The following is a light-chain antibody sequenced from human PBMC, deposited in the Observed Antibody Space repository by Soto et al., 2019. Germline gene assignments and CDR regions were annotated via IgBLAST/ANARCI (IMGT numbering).Light chain of an antibody. J-gene: IGKJ1*01. CDR3: QHYNCYWT. CDR1: QSISGS. CDR2: EAS. Sequence: DIQMTQSPSTLSASVGDKVTITCRASQSISGSLAWYQQRPGKAPKLLIYEASNLKSGVPSRFSGSGSGTEYPLTISSLQPDDSASYYCQHYNCYWTFGQGTRVEIK. V-gene: IGKV1-5*03.